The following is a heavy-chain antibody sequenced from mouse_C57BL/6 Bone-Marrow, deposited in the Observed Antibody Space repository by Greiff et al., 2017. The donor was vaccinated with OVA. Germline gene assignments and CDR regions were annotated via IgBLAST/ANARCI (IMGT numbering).Heavy chain of an antibody. V-gene: IGHV1-81*01. CDR3: ARRHYGSSYVYFDV. Sequence: VQLQQSGAELARPGASVKLSCKASGYTFTSYGISWVKQRTGQGLEWIGEIYPRSGNTYYNEKFKGKATLTVDTSSSTAYMQLSSLTSEDSAVYYCARRHYGSSYVYFDVWGTGTTVTVSS. J-gene: IGHJ1*03. CDR1: GYTFTSYG. CDR2: IYPRSGNT. D-gene: IGHD1-1*01.